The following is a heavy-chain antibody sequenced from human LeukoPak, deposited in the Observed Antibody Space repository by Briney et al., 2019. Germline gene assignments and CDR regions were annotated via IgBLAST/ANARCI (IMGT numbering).Heavy chain of an antibody. V-gene: IGHV4-39*01. CDR1: GVSISNSSLY. CDR3: VQAARFGDAWSYYFDN. CDR2: VYYTGDT. J-gene: IGHJ4*02. D-gene: IGHD3-16*01. Sequence: SETLSLTCSASGVSISNSSLYWGWIRQPPGKGLEWIGSVYYTGDTYYNPSLKSRVTISEDTSESQVSLKVTSVTAADTAVYFCVQAARFGDAWSYYFDNWGQGTLVTVSS.